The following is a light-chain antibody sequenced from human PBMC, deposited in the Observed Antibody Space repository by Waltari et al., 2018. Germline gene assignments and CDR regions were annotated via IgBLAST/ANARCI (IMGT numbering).Light chain of an antibody. CDR2: AAS. Sequence: AIRMTQSPSSLSASTGDRVTITCRASENINTYLAWYQQKPGMAPKLMIYAASTLEIEVPSRFSGSASGTDFTLTISGLQSEDFAFYSCLQYFTYPFTFGPGTKLDIK. V-gene: IGKV1-8*01. CDR1: ENINTY. J-gene: IGKJ3*01. CDR3: LQYFTYPFT.